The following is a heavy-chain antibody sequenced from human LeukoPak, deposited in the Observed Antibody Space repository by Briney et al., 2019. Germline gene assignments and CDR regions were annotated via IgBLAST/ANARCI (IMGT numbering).Heavy chain of an antibody. D-gene: IGHD2-2*01. Sequence: GGSLRLSCAASGFTFSSYSMNWVRQAPGKGLEWVSSISSSSSYIYYADSVKGRFTISRDNAKNSLYLQMNSLRAGDTAVYYCASPRGYQLLFFGYWGQGTLVTLSS. J-gene: IGHJ4*02. V-gene: IGHV3-21*01. CDR2: ISSSSSYI. CDR3: ASPRGYQLLFFGY. CDR1: GFTFSSYS.